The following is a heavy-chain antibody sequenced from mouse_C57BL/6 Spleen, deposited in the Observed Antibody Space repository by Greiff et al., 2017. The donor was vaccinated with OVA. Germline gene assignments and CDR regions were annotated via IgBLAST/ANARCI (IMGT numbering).Heavy chain of an antibody. J-gene: IGHJ2*01. D-gene: IGHD3-2*02. CDR3: TRAQATGDFDY. V-gene: IGHV6-6*01. CDR1: GFTFSDAW. Sequence: EVKLVESGGGLVQPGGSMKLSCAASGFTFSDAWMDWVRQSPEKGLEWVAEIRNKANNHATYYAESVKGRFTISSDDSKRIVYLQMNSLRAEDTGIYYCTRAQATGDFDYWGQGTTLTVSS. CDR2: IRNKANNHAT.